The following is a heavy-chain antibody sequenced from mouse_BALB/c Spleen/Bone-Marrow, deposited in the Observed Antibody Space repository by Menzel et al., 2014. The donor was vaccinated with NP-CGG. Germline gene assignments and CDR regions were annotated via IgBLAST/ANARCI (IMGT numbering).Heavy chain of an antibody. J-gene: IGHJ4*01. Sequence: LEESGAELARPGASVKLSCKASGYTFTSYWMQWVKQRPGQGLEWIGAIYPGDGDTRNTQKFKGKATLTADKSSSTAYMQLSSLASEDSAVYYCARNYYYGSSWSAMDYWGQGTSVTVSS. CDR1: GYTFTSYW. CDR2: IYPGDGDT. CDR3: ARNYYYGSSWSAMDY. D-gene: IGHD1-1*01. V-gene: IGHV1-87*01.